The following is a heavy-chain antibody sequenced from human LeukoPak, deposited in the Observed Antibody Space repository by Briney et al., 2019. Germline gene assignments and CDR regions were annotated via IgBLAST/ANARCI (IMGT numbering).Heavy chain of an antibody. J-gene: IGHJ4*02. CDR1: GFIFSSAW. D-gene: IGHD2-2*01. CDR3: ARGLCSSTGCYQGPFDF. CDR2: IKNKTYGGTT. Sequence: GGSRRLSCAASGFIFSSAWMTWVRQAPGKGLEWVGHIKNKTYGGTTDYAAPVKGGFIISRDDSKNTLYLQMNRLRTDDTAVYYCARGLCSSTGCYQGPFDFWGQGMLVTVSS. V-gene: IGHV3-15*01.